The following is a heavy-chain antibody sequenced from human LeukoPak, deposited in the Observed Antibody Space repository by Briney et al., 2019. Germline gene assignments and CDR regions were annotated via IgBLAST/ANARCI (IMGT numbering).Heavy chain of an antibody. CDR3: ARVAYCGGDCYSLDYYYMDV. J-gene: IGHJ6*03. D-gene: IGHD2-21*02. CDR1: GFTLRNYW. V-gene: IGHV3-74*01. Sequence: GGSLRLSCAASGFTLRNYWMHWVRQTPGKGLLWVSRINGDGTSANYAGSVKGRFTISRDNAKNTLYLQMNSLRAEDTAVYYCARVAYCGGDCYSLDYYYMDVWGKGSTVTVSS. CDR2: INGDGTSA.